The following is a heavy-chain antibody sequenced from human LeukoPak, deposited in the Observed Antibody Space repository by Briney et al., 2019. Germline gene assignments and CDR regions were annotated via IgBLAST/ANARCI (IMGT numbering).Heavy chain of an antibody. D-gene: IGHD5-18*01. Sequence: PGRSLRLSCAASGFTFSSYGMHWVRQAPGKGLEWVAVISYDGSNKYYADSVKGRFTISRDNSKNTLYLQMNSLRAEDTAVYYCAKEGIQLWLLDYWGQGTLVTVSS. J-gene: IGHJ4*02. CDR2: ISYDGSNK. V-gene: IGHV3-30*18. CDR3: AKEGIQLWLLDY. CDR1: GFTFSSYG.